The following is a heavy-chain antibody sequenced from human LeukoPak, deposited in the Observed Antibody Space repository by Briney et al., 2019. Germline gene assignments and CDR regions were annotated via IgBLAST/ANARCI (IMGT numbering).Heavy chain of an antibody. Sequence: GGSLRLSCAASGFTFSSYDMSWVRQAPGKGLEWVSGISGSGGRTYYADSVKGRFTISRDNSKNTLYLQMNSLRAEDTAVYYCAGPYYYDSLALDVWGKGTTVTISS. D-gene: IGHD3-22*01. CDR2: ISGSGGRT. CDR3: AGPYYYDSLALDV. J-gene: IGHJ6*04. V-gene: IGHV3-23*01. CDR1: GFTFSSYD.